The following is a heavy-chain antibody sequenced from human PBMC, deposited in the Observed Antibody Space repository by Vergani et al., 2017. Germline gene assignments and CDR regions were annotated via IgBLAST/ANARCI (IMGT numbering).Heavy chain of an antibody. V-gene: IGHV1-69-2*01. D-gene: IGHD2-2*01. J-gene: IGHJ6*02. CDR1: GYTFTDYY. CDR2: VDPEDGET. CDR3: ATDWCSSTSCYRGYYYYGMDV. Sequence: EVQLVQSGAEVKKPGATVKISCKVSGYTFTDYYMHWVQQAPGKGLEWMGLVDPEDGETIYAEKFQGRVTITADTSTDTAYMELSSLRSEDTAVYYCATDWCSSTSCYRGYYYYGMDVWGQGTTVTVSS.